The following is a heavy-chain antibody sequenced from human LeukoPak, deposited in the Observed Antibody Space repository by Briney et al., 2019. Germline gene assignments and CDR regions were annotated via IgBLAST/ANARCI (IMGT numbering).Heavy chain of an antibody. V-gene: IGHV3-48*02. Sequence: PGGSLRLSCAASGFTFSSYSRNWVRQAPGKGLEWVSYIRSSSSTIYYADSVKGRFTISRHNAKNSLYLQMNSLSDEDTAVYYCARDGLGYSSSWYLGYNWFDPWGQGTLVTVSS. J-gene: IGHJ5*02. CDR2: IRSSSSTI. D-gene: IGHD6-13*01. CDR1: GFTFSSYS. CDR3: ARDGLGYSSSWYLGYNWFDP.